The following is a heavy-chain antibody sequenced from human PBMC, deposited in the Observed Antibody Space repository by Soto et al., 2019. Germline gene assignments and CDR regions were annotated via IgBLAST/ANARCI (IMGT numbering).Heavy chain of an antibody. CDR1: GGSISSYY. J-gene: IGHJ4*02. Sequence: PSETLSLTCTVSGGSISSYYWSWIRQPPGKGLEWIGYIFYSGSTNYNPSLKSRVTMSVDTSKNQFSLKLSSVTAADTAVYYCARHKSPFAHFDYWGQGTLVTVSS. CDR3: ARHKSPFAHFDY. V-gene: IGHV4-59*08. CDR2: IFYSGST.